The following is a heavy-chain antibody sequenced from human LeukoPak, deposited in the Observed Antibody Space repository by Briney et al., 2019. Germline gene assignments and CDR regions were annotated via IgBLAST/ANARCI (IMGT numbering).Heavy chain of an antibody. CDR2: IYYSGST. V-gene: IGHV4-59*08. J-gene: IGHJ3*02. CDR1: GGSLSSFY. D-gene: IGHD1-26*01. CDR3: ARHSGSRDGFDI. Sequence: PSETLSLTCTGSGGSLSSFYWSWIRQPPGKGLEWIGYIYYSGSTNYNPSLKSRVTISVDTSKNQFSLKLSSVTAADTAVYYCARHSGSRDGFDIWGQGTMVTVSS.